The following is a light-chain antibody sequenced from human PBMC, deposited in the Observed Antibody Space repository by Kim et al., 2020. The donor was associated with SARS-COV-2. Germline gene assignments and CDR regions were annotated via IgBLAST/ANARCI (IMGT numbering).Light chain of an antibody. CDR2: ASA. Sequence: DIQLTQFPSSLSASVGGRVNITCRANESISSYLNWYQQRPGKAPSLLIFASATLQSGVASRFSGFRSGTDFTLTISSLHPEDFATYYCQQTFSSPTTFGQGTKVDIK. V-gene: IGKV1-39*01. CDR3: QQTFSSPTT. J-gene: IGKJ1*01. CDR1: ESISSY.